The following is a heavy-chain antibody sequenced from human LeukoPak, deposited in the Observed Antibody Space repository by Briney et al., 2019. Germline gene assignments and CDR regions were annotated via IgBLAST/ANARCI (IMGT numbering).Heavy chain of an antibody. Sequence: PSETLSLTCAVYGGSFSGYYWSWIRQPPGKGLEWIGEINHSGSTNYNPSLKSRVTISVDTSKNQFSLKLSSVTAADTAVYYCARGFSSSAQGTFDPWGQGTLVTVSS. CDR3: ARGFSSSAQGTFDP. J-gene: IGHJ5*02. CDR2: INHSGST. CDR1: GGSFSGYY. V-gene: IGHV4-34*01. D-gene: IGHD6-6*01.